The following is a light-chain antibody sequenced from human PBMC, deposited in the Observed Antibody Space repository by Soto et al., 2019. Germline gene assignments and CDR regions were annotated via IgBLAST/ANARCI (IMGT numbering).Light chain of an antibody. CDR2: AAS. J-gene: IGKJ4*01. V-gene: IGKV1-12*01. Sequence: IQLTQSPSSVSASGGDRVTITWLASRDISSWLAGYQQPPGQAPNTLVFAASTLHRGAPTRFSGRRSGTEFPLPIDSLQPEDFAPCCCQQADSFPVPVGGGTKV. CDR1: RDISSW. CDR3: QQADSFPVP.